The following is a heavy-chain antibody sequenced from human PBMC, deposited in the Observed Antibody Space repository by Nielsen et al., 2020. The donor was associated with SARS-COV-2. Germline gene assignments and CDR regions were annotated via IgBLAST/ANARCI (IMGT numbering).Heavy chain of an antibody. CDR1: GGSFSGYY. CDR3: ARVYYDFWSGAKAGPDAFDI. D-gene: IGHD3-3*01. V-gene: IGHV4-34*01. CDR2: INHSGST. J-gene: IGHJ3*02. Sequence: SETLSPTCAVYGGSFSGYYWSWTRQLPGKGLEWTGEINHSGSTNYNPSLKSRVTISLDTSKNQFSLKLSSVTAADTAVYYCARVYYDFWSGAKAGPDAFDIWGQGTMVTFSS.